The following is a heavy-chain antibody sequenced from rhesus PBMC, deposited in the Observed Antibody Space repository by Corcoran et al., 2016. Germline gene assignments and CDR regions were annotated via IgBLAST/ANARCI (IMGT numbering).Heavy chain of an antibody. V-gene: IGHV4-65*01. CDR2: ISGSSGST. CDR1: GGSISSSNW. CDR3: AREFGGYYSGAAFDF. D-gene: IGHD3-28*01. J-gene: IGHJ3*01. Sequence: QVQLQESGPGLVKPSETLSLTCAVSGGSISSSNWWSWIRQPQGKGLEWIGFISGSSGSTHFNPSLSSLVPISTDTSKNQFSLKLSSVTAADTAVYYCAREFGGYYSGAAFDFWGQGLRVTVSS.